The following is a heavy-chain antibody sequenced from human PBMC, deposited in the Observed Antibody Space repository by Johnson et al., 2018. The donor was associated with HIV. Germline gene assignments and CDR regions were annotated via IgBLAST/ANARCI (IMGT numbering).Heavy chain of an antibody. D-gene: IGHD5-18*01. Sequence: VQLVESGGGVVRPGGSLRLSCAASGFTFSYAWMNWVRQAPGKGLEWVGRIKSKTDGGTTDYAAPVKGRFTISRDDSKNTLYLQMNSLRAEDTAVYYCARGRRIQLWLLADAFDIWGQGTMVTVSS. CDR1: GFTFSYAW. J-gene: IGHJ3*02. CDR3: ARGRRIQLWLLADAFDI. V-gene: IGHV3-15*01. CDR2: IKSKTDGGTT.